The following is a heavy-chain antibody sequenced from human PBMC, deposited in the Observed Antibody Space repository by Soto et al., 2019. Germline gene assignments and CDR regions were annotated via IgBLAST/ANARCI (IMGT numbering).Heavy chain of an antibody. Sequence: SETLSLTCTVSGGSISSYYWSWIRQPPGKGLEWIGFINYSGSTNYNPSLKSQVTISVNTTKNKFSLKLSSVTATDTAVYYCARDVNWFDPWGQGTLVTVSS. V-gene: IGHV4-59*01. CDR3: ARDVNWFDP. CDR2: INYSGST. J-gene: IGHJ5*02. CDR1: GGSISSYY.